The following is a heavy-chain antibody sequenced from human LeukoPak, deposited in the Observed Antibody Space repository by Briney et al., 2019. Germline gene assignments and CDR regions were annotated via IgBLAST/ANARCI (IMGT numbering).Heavy chain of an antibody. V-gene: IGHV3-48*03. J-gene: IGHJ6*04. CDR1: GLTFSSYE. D-gene: IGHD5-12*01. CDR2: ISSSGSTI. CDR3: ARDDIVATISQVPYGMDV. Sequence: GGSLRLSCAAPGLTFSSYEMNGVRHAPAKGLAWVSYISSSGSTIYYADSVKGRFTISRDNAENSLYLQMNSLRAEDTAVYYCARDDIVATISQVPYGMDVWGKGTTVSVSS.